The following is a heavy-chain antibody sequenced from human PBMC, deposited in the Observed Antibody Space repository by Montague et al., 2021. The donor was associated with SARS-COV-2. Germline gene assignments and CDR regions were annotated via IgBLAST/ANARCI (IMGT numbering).Heavy chain of an antibody. CDR2: IIPIFGTA. D-gene: IGHD7-27*01. Sequence: SVKVSCKASGGTFSSYAISWVRQAPGQGLEWMGGIIPIFGTANYAQKFQGRVTITADESTSTAYMELSSLRSEDTAVYYYAGAFWVNWGGLHAFDIWGQGTMVTVSS. J-gene: IGHJ3*02. CDR3: AGAFWVNWGGLHAFDI. CDR1: GGTFSSYA. V-gene: IGHV1-69*13.